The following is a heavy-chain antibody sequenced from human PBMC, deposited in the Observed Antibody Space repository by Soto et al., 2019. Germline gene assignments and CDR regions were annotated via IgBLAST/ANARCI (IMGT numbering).Heavy chain of an antibody. CDR3: VIQPSRYYDGSGPWGNFDN. Sequence: GESLKVSWQGSGYSFTSYWIGWVRQMPGKGLEWMGIIYPGDSDTRYSPSFQGQVTISADKSISTAYLQWSSLKASDTAMYYCVIQPSRYYDGSGPWGNFDNWWQVTPVSATS. V-gene: IGHV5-51*01. CDR1: GYSFTSYW. J-gene: IGHJ4*02. CDR2: IYPGDSDT. D-gene: IGHD3-22*01.